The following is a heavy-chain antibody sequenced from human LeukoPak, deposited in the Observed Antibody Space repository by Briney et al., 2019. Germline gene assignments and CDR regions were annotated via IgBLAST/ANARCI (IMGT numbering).Heavy chain of an antibody. CDR1: GDSLTELS. J-gene: IGHJ4*02. CDR3: AAGGPWDLLRY. D-gene: IGHD1-26*01. CDR2: FDPEDGEA. V-gene: IGHV1-24*01. Sequence: ASVKVSCKVSGDSLTELSTHWVRQAPGKGREWMGGFDPEDGEAIYAQKFQGRVTMTVDTSTDTAYMEMNSLRSEDTAVYYCAAGGPWDLLRYWGQGTLVTVSS.